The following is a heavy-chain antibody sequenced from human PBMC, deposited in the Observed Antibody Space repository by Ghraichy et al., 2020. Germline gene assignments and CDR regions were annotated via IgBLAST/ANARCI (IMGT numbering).Heavy chain of an antibody. J-gene: IGHJ3*02. Sequence: SETLSLTCTVSGGSINSNGCYWGWIRQPPGKGLEWIGNIYSGGNKYYNPSLKSRITISVDTSKNQFSLELSSVTAADTSVYYCASSPYSGSYSLGFNAFQIWGQGTMVTVSS. D-gene: IGHD1-26*01. CDR1: GGSINSNGCY. V-gene: IGHV4-39*01. CDR2: IYSGGNK. CDR3: ASSPYSGSYSLGFNAFQI.